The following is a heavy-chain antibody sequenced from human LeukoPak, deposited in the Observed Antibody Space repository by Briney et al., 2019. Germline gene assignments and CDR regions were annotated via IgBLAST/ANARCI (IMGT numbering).Heavy chain of an antibody. CDR1: GFTFDDYA. D-gene: IGHD3-3*01. Sequence: GGSLRLSCAASGFTFDDYAMHWVRQAPGKGLEWVSGISWNSGSIGYADSVKGRFTISRDNAKNSLYLQMNSLRAEDTAVYYCAKANHDFWSGPDAFDIWGQGTMVTVSS. V-gene: IGHV3-9*01. CDR2: ISWNSGSI. CDR3: AKANHDFWSGPDAFDI. J-gene: IGHJ3*02.